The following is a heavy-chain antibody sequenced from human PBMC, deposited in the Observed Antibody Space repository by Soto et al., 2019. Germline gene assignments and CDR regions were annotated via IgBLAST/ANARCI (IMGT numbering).Heavy chain of an antibody. Sequence: SETLSLTCTVSGDSINSDSWDWIRQPPGKGLEWIGYILYSGSTNYNPSLKSRVTISVDTSKNQFSLKLNSVTAADTAVYYCARLXSSGDGSINYWGQGTLVTVSS. V-gene: IGHV4-59*08. D-gene: IGHD5-12*01. J-gene: IGHJ4*02. CDR3: ARLXSSGDGSINY. CDR1: GDSINSDS. CDR2: ILYSGST.